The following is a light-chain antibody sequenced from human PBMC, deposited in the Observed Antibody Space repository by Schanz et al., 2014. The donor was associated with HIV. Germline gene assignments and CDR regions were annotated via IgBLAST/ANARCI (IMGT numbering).Light chain of an antibody. Sequence: DIQMTQSPSTLSASVGDRVTITCRASQSINRWLAWYQQKPGRAPKLLIYKTSALESGVPSRFSGSGSGTEFTLPISSMQPEDFATYYCQQSYSTPLTFGGGTKVEI. J-gene: IGKJ4*01. V-gene: IGKV1-5*03. CDR1: QSINRW. CDR2: KTS. CDR3: QQSYSTPLT.